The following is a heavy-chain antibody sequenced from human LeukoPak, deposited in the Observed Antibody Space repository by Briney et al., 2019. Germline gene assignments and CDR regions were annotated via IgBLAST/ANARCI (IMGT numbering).Heavy chain of an antibody. CDR1: GGSISSYY. Sequence: SETLSLTCTVSGGSISSYYWSWIRQPPGKGLEWIGYIYYSGSTNYNPSLKSRVTISVDTSKNQFSLKLSSVTAADTAVYYCARLGALYYYYGMDVWGQGTTVTASS. V-gene: IGHV4-59*01. J-gene: IGHJ6*02. CDR2: IYYSGST. CDR3: ARLGALYYYYGMDV. D-gene: IGHD3-16*01.